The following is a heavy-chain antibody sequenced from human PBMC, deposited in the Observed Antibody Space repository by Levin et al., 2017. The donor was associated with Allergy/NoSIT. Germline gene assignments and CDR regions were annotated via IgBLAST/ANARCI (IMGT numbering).Heavy chain of an antibody. V-gene: IGHV4-61*02. CDR3: ARDGRYCSSTSCYAGHYYYYYMDV. CDR2: ISSSGST. CDR1: GGSISSGNFY. J-gene: IGHJ6*03. D-gene: IGHD2-2*01. Sequence: SETLSLTCTVAGGSISSGNFYWSWIRQPAGKGLEWIGRISSSGSTNFNPSLKSRVTISVDTSKNQFSLKLSSVTAADPAVYYCARDGRYCSSTSCYAGHYYYYYMDVWGKGTAVTVSS.